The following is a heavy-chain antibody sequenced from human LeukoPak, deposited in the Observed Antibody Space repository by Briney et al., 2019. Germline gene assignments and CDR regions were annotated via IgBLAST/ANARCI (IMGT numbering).Heavy chain of an antibody. J-gene: IGHJ4*02. CDR2: IYYSGST. CDR1: GGSISSSSYY. CDR3: ARGPGITGTTRFDY. V-gene: IGHV4-39*01. Sequence: PSETLSLTCTVSGGSISSSSYYWGWIRQPPGKGLEWIGSIYYSGSTYYNPSLKSRVTISVDTSKNQFSLKLSSVTAADTAVYYCARGPGITGTTRFDYWGQGTLATVSS. D-gene: IGHD1-20*01.